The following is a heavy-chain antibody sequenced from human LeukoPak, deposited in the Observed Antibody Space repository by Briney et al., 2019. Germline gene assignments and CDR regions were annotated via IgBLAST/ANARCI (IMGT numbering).Heavy chain of an antibody. CDR2: IKEDGSEK. J-gene: IGHJ4*02. CDR1: GFTPSTYG. CDR3: ARDTSGKSGWRYFDY. D-gene: IGHD6-19*01. Sequence: GGSLRLSCVAPGFTPSTYGMSWVRQAPGMGLEWVANIKEDGSEKYYVGSVKGRFTISRDNAQSSLFLQMNSLRAEDTAVYYCARDTSGKSGWRYFDYWGQGALVTVSS. V-gene: IGHV3-7*01.